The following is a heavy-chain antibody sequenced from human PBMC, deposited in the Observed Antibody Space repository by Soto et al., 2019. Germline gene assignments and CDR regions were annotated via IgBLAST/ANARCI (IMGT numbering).Heavy chain of an antibody. CDR3: VKAGVRDLIVEVPVYFDN. CDR1: GFIFDNSG. CDR2: ISWNGGNI. Sequence: EVQLVESGGGLVQPGRSLRLSCAASGFIFDNSGMHWVRQAPGKGLERVSGISWNGGNIGYADSVRGRFSISRDNAKDSLLLQMDSLRPDDTAFYYCVKAGVRDLIVEVPVYFDNWGQGTLVTVSS. J-gene: IGHJ4*02. D-gene: IGHD2-21*01. V-gene: IGHV3-9*01.